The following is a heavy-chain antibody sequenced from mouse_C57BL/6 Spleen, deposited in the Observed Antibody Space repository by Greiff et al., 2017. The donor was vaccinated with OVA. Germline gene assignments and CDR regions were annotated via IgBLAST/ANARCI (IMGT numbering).Heavy chain of an antibody. CDR1: GFPFSDYG. CDR3: ASSGNY. J-gene: IGHJ2*01. Sequence: EVMLVESGGGLVKPGGSLKLSCAASGFPFSDYGMHWVRQAPEKGLEWVAYISSGSSTIYYADTVKGRFTISRDNAKNTLFLQMTSLRSEDTAMYYCASSGNYWGQGTTLTVSS. CDR2: ISSGSSTI. D-gene: IGHD4-1*01. V-gene: IGHV5-17*01.